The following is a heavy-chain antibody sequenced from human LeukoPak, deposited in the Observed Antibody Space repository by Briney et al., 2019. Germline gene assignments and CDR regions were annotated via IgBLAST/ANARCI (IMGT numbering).Heavy chain of an antibody. D-gene: IGHD2-15*01. CDR2: ISYDGRNK. V-gene: IGHV3-30*18. J-gene: IGHJ3*01. CDR3: AKPRDIDSWAFDV. Sequence: GGSLRLSCAASGFTFNNHDMHWVREAPGKGLEWVAGISYDGRNKYYADSVKGRFTISRDNSKNTLNLQMNSLRTEDTAVYYCAKPRDIDSWAFDVWGQGTMVTVS. CDR1: GFTFNNHD.